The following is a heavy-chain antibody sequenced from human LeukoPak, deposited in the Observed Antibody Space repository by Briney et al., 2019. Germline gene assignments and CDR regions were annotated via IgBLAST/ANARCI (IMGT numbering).Heavy chain of an antibody. CDR2: ISYDGSDK. J-gene: IGHJ5*02. Sequence: GGSLRLSCAASGFTFSSYAMPWVRQAPGKGLEWVAVISYDGSDKYYADSVKGRFTISRDNSKNTLYLQMNSLRAEDTAVYYCARDGVLLGYCSSTSCYTRWFDPWGQGTLVTVSS. CDR3: ARDGVLLGYCSSTSCYTRWFDP. V-gene: IGHV3-30-3*01. D-gene: IGHD2-2*02. CDR1: GFTFSSYA.